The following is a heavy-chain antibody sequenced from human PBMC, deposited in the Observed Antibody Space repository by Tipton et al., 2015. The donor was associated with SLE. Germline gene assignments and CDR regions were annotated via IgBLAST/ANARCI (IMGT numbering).Heavy chain of an antibody. J-gene: IGHJ4*02. CDR3: AGQNWNYFY. D-gene: IGHD1-7*01. V-gene: IGHV4-34*01. CDR1: GGSFSGYY. Sequence: TLSLTCAVYGGSFSGYYWSWIRQPPGKGLEWIGEINHSGSTNYNPSLKSRVTISVDTSKNQFSLKLSSVTAADTAVYYCAGQNWNYFYWSQGTLVTVSS. CDR2: INHSGST.